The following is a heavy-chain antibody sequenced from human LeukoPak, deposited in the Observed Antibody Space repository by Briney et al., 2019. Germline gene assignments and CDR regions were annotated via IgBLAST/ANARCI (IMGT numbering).Heavy chain of an antibody. J-gene: IGHJ6*02. CDR2: ISGSGGST. CDR3: AKRNVRSGNPSGSYSYYYYYGMDV. V-gene: IGHV3-23*01. CDR1: RFTFSSYA. Sequence: GGSLRLSCAASRFTFSSYAMSWVRQAPGKGLEWVSAISGSGGSTYYADSVKGRFTISRDNSKNTLYLQMNSLRAEDTAVYYCAKRNVRSGNPSGSYSYYYYYGMDVWGQGTTVTVSS. D-gene: IGHD1-26*01.